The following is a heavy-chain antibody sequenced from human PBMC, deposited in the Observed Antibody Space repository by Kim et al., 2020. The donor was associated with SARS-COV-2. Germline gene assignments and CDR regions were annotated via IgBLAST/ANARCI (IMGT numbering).Heavy chain of an antibody. V-gene: IGHV1-24*01. Sequence: ASVKVSCKVSGYTLTELSMHWVRQAPGKGLEWMGGFDPEDGETIYAQKFQGRVTMTEDTSTDTAYMELSSLRSEDTAVYYCATSGYQLLPLDYWGQGTLVTVSS. D-gene: IGHD2-2*01. CDR1: GYTLTELS. CDR2: FDPEDGET. J-gene: IGHJ4*02. CDR3: ATSGYQLLPLDY.